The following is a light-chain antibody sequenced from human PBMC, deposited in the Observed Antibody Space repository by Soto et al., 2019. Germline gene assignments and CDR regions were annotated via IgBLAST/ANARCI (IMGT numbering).Light chain of an antibody. J-gene: IGKJ4*01. Sequence: DIQMTQSPSTLSASVGDRVTITCRASQSIGRWLAWYQQKPGKAPKLLIYAASSLQSGVPSRFSGSGFGTDFTLTITSLQPEDFATYYCQQVESYPSTFGGGTKV. CDR1: QSIGRW. V-gene: IGKV1-5*01. CDR3: QQVESYPST. CDR2: AAS.